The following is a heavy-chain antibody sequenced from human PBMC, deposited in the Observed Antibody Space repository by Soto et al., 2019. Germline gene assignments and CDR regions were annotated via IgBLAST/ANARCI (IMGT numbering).Heavy chain of an antibody. CDR2: IRSKAYGGTT. D-gene: IGHD3-16*01. V-gene: IGHV3-49*03. CDR1: GFTFGDYA. CDR3: TRGSSWGYYYYGMDV. Sequence: PGGSLRLSCTASGFTFGDYAMSWFRQAPGKGLEWVGFIRSKAYGGTTEYAASVKGRFTISRDDSKSIAYLQMNSLKTEDTAVYYCTRGSSWGYYYYGMDVWGQGTTVTVSS. J-gene: IGHJ6*02.